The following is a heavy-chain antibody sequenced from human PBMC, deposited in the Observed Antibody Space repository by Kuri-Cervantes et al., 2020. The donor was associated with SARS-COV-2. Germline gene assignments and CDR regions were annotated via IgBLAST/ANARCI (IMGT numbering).Heavy chain of an antibody. D-gene: IGHD6-13*01. V-gene: IGHV6-1*01. CDR3: ARSPGIAAAGTNWFDP. Sequence: LRLSCAISGDSVSSNSAAWNWIRQSPSRGLEWLGRTYYRSKWYNDYAVSVKSRITINPDTSKNQFSLQLNSVTPEDTAVYYCARSPGIAAAGTNWFDPWGQGTLVTVSS. CDR2: TYYRSKWYN. J-gene: IGHJ5*02. CDR1: GDSVSSNSAA.